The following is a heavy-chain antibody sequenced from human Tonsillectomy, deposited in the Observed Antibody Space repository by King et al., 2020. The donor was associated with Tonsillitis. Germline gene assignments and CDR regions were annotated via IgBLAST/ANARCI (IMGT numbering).Heavy chain of an antibody. CDR2: TSWNSGSI. V-gene: IGHV3-9*01. CDR1: GFTFDDYA. Sequence: QLVQSGGGLVQPGRSLRLSCAASGFTFDDYAMHWVRQAPGKGLEWVSGTSWNSGSIGYADSVKGRFTISRDNAKNSLYLQMNSLRAEDTALYYCAKDAGDSCYDSAFDIWGQGTMVTVSS. D-gene: IGHD5-12*01. J-gene: IGHJ3*02. CDR3: AKDAGDSCYDSAFDI.